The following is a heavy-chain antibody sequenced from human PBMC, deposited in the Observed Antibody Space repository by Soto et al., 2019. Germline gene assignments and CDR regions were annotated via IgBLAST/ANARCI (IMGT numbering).Heavy chain of an antibody. Sequence: GGSLRLSCAASGFTFSSYWMSWVRQAPGKGLEWVANIKQDGSEKYYVDSVKGRFTISRDNAKNSLYLQMNSLRAEDTAVYYCARDPIAVADYYFDYWGQGTLVTVSS. CDR2: IKQDGSEK. D-gene: IGHD6-19*01. V-gene: IGHV3-7*05. J-gene: IGHJ4*02. CDR3: ARDPIAVADYYFDY. CDR1: GFTFSSYW.